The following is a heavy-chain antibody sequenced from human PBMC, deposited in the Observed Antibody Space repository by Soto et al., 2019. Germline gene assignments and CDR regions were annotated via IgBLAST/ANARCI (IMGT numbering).Heavy chain of an antibody. Sequence: QVQLVQSVAEVRKPGSSVTVSCKASGGTFSTYGITWVRQAPGQGLEWMGNIIPLIGTANYAQRFRGRVTITADESTTTAYMELTSLRSEDTAVYYCARVVMTTVPVSFYYGLDVWGQGTTVTVSS. CDR1: GGTFSTYG. J-gene: IGHJ6*02. D-gene: IGHD4-4*01. CDR2: IIPLIGTA. CDR3: ARVVMTTVPVSFYYGLDV. V-gene: IGHV1-69*18.